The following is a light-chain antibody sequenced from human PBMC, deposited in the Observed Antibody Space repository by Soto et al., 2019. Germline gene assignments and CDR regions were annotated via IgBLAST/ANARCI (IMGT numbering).Light chain of an antibody. CDR3: SSYTSSSTL. V-gene: IGLV2-14*01. J-gene: IGLJ1*01. Sequence: QSVLTHPASVSWSPGHSITISCTGTSSDVGSYNYVSWYQQHPGKAPKLMIYEVSDRPSGISSRFSGSKSGNTASLTISGLQTEEEADYYCSSYTSSSTLFGTGTKVTAL. CDR2: EVS. CDR1: SSDVGSYNY.